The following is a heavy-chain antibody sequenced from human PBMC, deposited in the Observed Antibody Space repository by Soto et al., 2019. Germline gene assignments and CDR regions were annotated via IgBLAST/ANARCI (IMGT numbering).Heavy chain of an antibody. CDR3: ARQVVVVAASSADAFDI. J-gene: IGHJ3*02. CDR2: IWYDGNNK. Sequence: QVQLEESGGGVVQPGRSLRLSCAASGFTFSSYGIHWVRQAPGKGLEWVAVIWYDGNNKYYADSVKGRFTISRDNSKNTQYLQMNSLRAEDTAVYYCARQVVVVAASSADAFDIWGQGTMVTVSS. V-gene: IGHV3-33*01. CDR1: GFTFSSYG. D-gene: IGHD2-15*01.